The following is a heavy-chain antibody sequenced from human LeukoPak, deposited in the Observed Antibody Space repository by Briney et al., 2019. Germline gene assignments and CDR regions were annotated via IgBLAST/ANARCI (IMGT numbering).Heavy chain of an antibody. J-gene: IGHJ6*02. CDR2: INADNGYT. V-gene: IGHV1-3*01. CDR1: GYTFTSFA. CDR3: ARPSSYYYGMDV. Sequence: GASVKVSCKASGYTFTSFAMHWVRQATGQRLEWMGWINADNGYTKYSQKFQGRVTMTRDTSTSTVYMELSSLRSEDTAVYYCARPSSYYYGMDVWGQGTTVTVSS.